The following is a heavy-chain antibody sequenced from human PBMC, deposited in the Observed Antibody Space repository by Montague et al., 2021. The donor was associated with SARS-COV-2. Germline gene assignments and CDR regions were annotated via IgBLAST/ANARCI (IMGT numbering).Heavy chain of an antibody. CDR2: ISGSGDKT. D-gene: IGHD2-15*01. CDR1: GFTFSTYA. V-gene: IGHV3-23*01. J-gene: IGHJ6*02. CDR3: AKDLFCSGGDCYFYGMDL. Sequence: SLRLSCAASGFTFSTYAMSWVRRAPGKGLERVSAISGSGDKTYYADSVKGRFTISRDNSKNTVSLQMNSLRVEDTAVYYCAKDLFCSGGDCYFYGMDLWGQGTTVTVSS.